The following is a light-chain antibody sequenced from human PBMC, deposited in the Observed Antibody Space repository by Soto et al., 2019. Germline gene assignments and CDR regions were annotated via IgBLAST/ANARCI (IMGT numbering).Light chain of an antibody. V-gene: IGLV1-47*01. CDR1: SSNIGSNY. J-gene: IGLJ2*01. CDR2: RNN. CDR3: AAWEDSLSGPGV. Sequence: QSVLTQPPSASGTPGQRVTISCSGSSSNIGSNYVYWYQQLPGTAPKLLIYRNNQRPSGVPDRFSGSESGTSASLAISGLRSEDEADYYCAAWEDSLSGPGVFGGGTKLTVL.